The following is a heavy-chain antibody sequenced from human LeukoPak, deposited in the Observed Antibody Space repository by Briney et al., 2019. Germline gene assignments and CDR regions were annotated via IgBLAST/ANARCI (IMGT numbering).Heavy chain of an antibody. V-gene: IGHV3-21*01. CDR1: GFTFSSYS. D-gene: IGHD3-22*01. Sequence: GGSLRLSCAASGFTFSSYSMNWVRQAPGKGLEWVSSISSSSSCIYYADSVKGRFTISRDNAKNSLYLQMNSLRAEDTAVYYCARPRPYYYDSGDAFDIWGQGTMVTVSS. J-gene: IGHJ3*02. CDR2: ISSSSSCI. CDR3: ARPRPYYYDSGDAFDI.